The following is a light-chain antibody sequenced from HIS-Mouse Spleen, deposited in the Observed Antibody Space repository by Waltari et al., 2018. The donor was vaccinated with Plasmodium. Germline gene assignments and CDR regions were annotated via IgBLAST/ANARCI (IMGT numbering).Light chain of an antibody. CDR1: SSNIGNNY. CDR3: GTWDSSLRAGVV. CDR2: DNK. J-gene: IGLJ2*01. Sequence: QSVLTQPPSVSAAPGQKVTISCSGSSSNIGNNYVSWYQQLPGTAPKLLLYDNKQRPSGIPDRFSGSKSGTSATLGITGLQTGDEADYYCGTWDSSLRAGVVFGGGTKLTVL. V-gene: IGLV1-51*01.